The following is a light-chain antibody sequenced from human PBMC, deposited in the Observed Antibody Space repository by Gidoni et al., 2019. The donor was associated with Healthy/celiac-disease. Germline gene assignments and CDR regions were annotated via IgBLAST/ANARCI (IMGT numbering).Light chain of an antibody. J-gene: IGKJ2*01. CDR2: AAS. V-gene: IGKV1-39*01. CDR3: QQSYSTPT. CDR1: QSISSY. Sequence: DIQMTQSPSSLSASVGDRVTITCRASQSISSYLNWYQQKPGKAPKLLIYAASSLQSGVPSRFSGSGSGTDFTLTISSLQPEDFATYYCQQSYSTPTXGXGTKLEIK.